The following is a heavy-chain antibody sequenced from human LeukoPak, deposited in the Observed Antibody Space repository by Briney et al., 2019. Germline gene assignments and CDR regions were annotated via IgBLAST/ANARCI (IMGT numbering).Heavy chain of an antibody. V-gene: IGHV3-21*01. D-gene: IGHD1-26*01. Sequence: GGSLRLSCTVSGITFRTSSFNWVRQVPGKGLEWVSSISSSGTYMYYSDSVEGRFTISRDNAKNSVFLQMDSLRAEDTAVYFCAKELGNADSYGNVPLGHWGQGTLVIVSS. CDR2: ISSSGTYM. CDR1: GITFRTSS. J-gene: IGHJ4*02. CDR3: AKELGNADSYGNVPLGH.